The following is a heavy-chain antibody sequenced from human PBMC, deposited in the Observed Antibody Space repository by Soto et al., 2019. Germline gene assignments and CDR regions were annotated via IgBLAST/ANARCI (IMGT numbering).Heavy chain of an antibody. CDR2: VNPIVSMS. CDR3: ATSYGSGYRAFDY. V-gene: IGHV1-69*04. J-gene: IGHJ4*02. CDR1: GDTFYFYS. D-gene: IGHD3-10*01. Sequence: QVQLVQSGAEVKRPGSSVKVTCKASGDTFYFYSINWVRQAPGLGLEWMGRVNPIVSMSNYAQRFQGRVTMTADKSTSTAYMELSGLRSEDTAIYYCATSYGSGYRAFDYWGQGALVTVSS.